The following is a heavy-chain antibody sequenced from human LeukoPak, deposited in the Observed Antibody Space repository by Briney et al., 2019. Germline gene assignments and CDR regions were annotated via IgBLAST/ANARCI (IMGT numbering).Heavy chain of an antibody. D-gene: IGHD2-8*01. Sequence: GASVKVSCKASGYTFTCYYMHWVRQAPGQGLEWMGWINPNSGGTNYAQKFQGRVTMTRDTSISTAYMELSRLRSDDTAVYYCARSGGLYDIVLMRDPWGQGTLVTVSS. CDR1: GYTFTCYY. CDR3: ARSGGLYDIVLMRDP. CDR2: INPNSGGT. V-gene: IGHV1-2*02. J-gene: IGHJ5*02.